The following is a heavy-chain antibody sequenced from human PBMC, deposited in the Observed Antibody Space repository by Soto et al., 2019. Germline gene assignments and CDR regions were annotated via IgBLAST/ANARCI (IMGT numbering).Heavy chain of an antibody. Sequence: PSETLSITCDVAGGSITSSEYSWNWLRQATGKGLEWIGFIYHTGTLYYNPSLKSRVTISLDRSENLFSLKLSSVTAADTAVYYCACTQYCRVIIFYSYPYHCTLVCGPASSLTDL. CDR1: GGSITSSEYS. CDR3: ACTQYCRVIIFYSYPYHCTLVCGPASSLTDL. D-gene: IGHD3-10*01. CDR2: IYHTGTL. J-gene: IGHJ2*01. V-gene: IGHV4-30-2*01.